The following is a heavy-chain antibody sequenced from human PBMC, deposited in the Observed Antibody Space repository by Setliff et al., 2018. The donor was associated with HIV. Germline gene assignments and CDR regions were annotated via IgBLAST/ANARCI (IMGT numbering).Heavy chain of an antibody. CDR2: IYHSVST. J-gene: IGHJ3*02. Sequence: PSETLSLTCAVSGSSISNGYYWGWIRQPPGKGLEWIGSIYHSVSTYYNPSLKSLVTISVDTSKNQFYLKLSSVSAADTAVYHCARRNSGWYDAFDIWGQGTMVTVSS. CDR1: GSSISNGYY. V-gene: IGHV4-38-2*01. D-gene: IGHD6-19*01. CDR3: ARRNSGWYDAFDI.